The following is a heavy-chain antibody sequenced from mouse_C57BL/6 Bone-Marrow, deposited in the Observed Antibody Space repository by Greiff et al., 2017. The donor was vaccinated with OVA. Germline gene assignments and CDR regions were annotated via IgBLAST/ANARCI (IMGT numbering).Heavy chain of an antibody. CDR3: ARGAIVPSYWYFDV. J-gene: IGHJ1*03. CDR1: GFTFSDYY. Sequence: EVQRVESEGGLVQPGRSMKLSCTASGFTFSDYYMAWVRQVPEKGLEWVANINYDGSSTYYLDSLKSRFIISRDNAKNILYLQMSSLKSEDTATYYCARGAIVPSYWYFDVWGTGTTVTVSS. D-gene: IGHD2-5*01. V-gene: IGHV5-16*01. CDR2: INYDGSST.